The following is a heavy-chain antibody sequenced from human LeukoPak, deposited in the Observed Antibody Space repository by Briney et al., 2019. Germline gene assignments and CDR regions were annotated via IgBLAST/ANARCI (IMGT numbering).Heavy chain of an antibody. CDR3: ARDWSSSWSLDY. V-gene: IGHV3-74*01. D-gene: IGHD6-13*01. J-gene: IGHJ4*02. Sequence: GGSLRLSCAASGFTFSSYWMHWARQAPGKGLVWVSRIISDGSSTSYADSVKGRFTISRDNAKNTLYLQMNSLRAEDTAVYYCARDWSSSWSLDYWGQGTLVTVSS. CDR1: GFTFSSYW. CDR2: IISDGSST.